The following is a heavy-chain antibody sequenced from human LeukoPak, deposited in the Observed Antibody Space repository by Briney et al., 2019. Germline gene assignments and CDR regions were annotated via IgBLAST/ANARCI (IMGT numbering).Heavy chain of an antibody. J-gene: IGHJ4*02. D-gene: IGHD4-17*01. V-gene: IGHV3-53*01. CDR2: IYSGGST. CDR1: GFTFSSYS. CDR3: ARSTLRYYGDYYFDY. Sequence: GGSLRLSCAASGFTFSSYSMNWVRQAPGKGLEWVSVIYSGGSTYYADSVKGRFSISRDNSKNTLYLQMNSLRAEDKAVYYCARSTLRYYGDYYFDYWGQGTLVTVSS.